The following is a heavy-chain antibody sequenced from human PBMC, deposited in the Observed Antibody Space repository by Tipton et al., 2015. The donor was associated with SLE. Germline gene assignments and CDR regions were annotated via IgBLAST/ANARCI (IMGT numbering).Heavy chain of an antibody. CDR2: IHDSGAT. V-gene: IGHV4-31*03. CDR3: ARHLGASFDF. CDR1: GGSISDYY. J-gene: IGHJ4*02. Sequence: TLSLTCTVSGGSISDYYWSWFRQHPGKGLEWIGYIHDSGATFYNPSLRSRSAISVDTSQNQFSLRLTSVTAADTAVYYCARHLGASFDFWGQGILVTVSS.